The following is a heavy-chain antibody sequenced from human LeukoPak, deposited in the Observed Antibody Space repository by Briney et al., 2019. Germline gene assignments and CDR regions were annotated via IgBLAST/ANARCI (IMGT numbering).Heavy chain of an antibody. Sequence: TGGSLRVSCTASGFTFDDYAMHWVRQAPGKGLEWVSLISGDGGSTYYADSVKGRFTISRDNSKNSLYLRMNSLRTEDTALYYCDIRGSPPDAFDVWGQGTMVTVSS. V-gene: IGHV3-43*02. CDR3: DIRGSPPDAFDV. CDR1: GFTFDDYA. CDR2: ISGDGGST. J-gene: IGHJ3*01. D-gene: IGHD1-26*01.